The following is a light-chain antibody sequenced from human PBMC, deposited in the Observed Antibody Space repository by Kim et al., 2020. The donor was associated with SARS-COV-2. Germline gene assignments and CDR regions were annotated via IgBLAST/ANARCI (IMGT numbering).Light chain of an antibody. CDR1: QSVSSN. J-gene: IGKJ1*01. Sequence: VSPGERAPLSRRASQSVSSNLAWYQQKPGQAPRLLIYGASTRATGIPARFSGSGSGTEFTLTISSLQSEDFAVYYCQQYNNWPGTFGQGTKVDIK. CDR2: GAS. V-gene: IGKV3-15*01. CDR3: QQYNNWPGT.